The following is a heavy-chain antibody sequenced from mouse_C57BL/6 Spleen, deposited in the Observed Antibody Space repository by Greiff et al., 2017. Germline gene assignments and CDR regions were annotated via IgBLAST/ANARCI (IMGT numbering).Heavy chain of an antibody. D-gene: IGHD3-1*01. V-gene: IGHV1-55*01. CDR1: GYTFTSYW. J-gene: IGHJ2*01. Sequence: QVQLQQPGAELVKPGASVKMSCTASGYTFTSYWITWVKQRPGQGLEWIGDIYPGSGSTNYNAKFKSKATLTVDTSSSTAYMQLSSLTSEDSAVYYCARGLPYFDYWGQGTTLTVSS. CDR3: ARGLPYFDY. CDR2: IYPGSGST.